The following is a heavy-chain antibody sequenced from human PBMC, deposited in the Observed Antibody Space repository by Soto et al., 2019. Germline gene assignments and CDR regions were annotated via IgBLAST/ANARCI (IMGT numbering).Heavy chain of an antibody. Sequence: QITLKESGPTLVKPTQSLTFTCTFSGFSLSTRGVAVGWLRQPPGKAREWLALIYWDEDKWYSPSLKSRPTITEDTSKNQVVLTMTNMYPVDTATYYCAHRLRGYAYYFDYRGQGTLVTVSS. CDR3: AHRLRGYAYYFDY. CDR2: IYWDEDK. CDR1: GFSLSTRGVA. V-gene: IGHV2-5*02. J-gene: IGHJ4*02. D-gene: IGHD5-12*01.